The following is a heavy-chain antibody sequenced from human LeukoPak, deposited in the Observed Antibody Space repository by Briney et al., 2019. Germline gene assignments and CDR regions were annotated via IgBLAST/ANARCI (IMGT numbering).Heavy chain of an antibody. CDR2: IIPILGIA. D-gene: IGHD1-26*01. Sequence: ASVKVSCKASGGTFSSYAISWVRQAPGQGLEWMGRIIPILGIANYAQKFQGRVTITADKSTSTAYMELSSLRSEDTAVYYCARDGPPPSIVGATYDAFDIWGQGTIVTVSS. CDR3: ARDGPPPSIVGATYDAFDI. J-gene: IGHJ3*02. V-gene: IGHV1-69*04. CDR1: GGTFSSYA.